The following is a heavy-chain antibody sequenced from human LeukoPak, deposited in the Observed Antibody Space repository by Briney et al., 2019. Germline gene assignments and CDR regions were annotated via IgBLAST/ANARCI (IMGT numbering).Heavy chain of an antibody. CDR3: ARDSGVVAATGYFDY. D-gene: IGHD2-15*01. J-gene: IGHJ4*02. V-gene: IGHV1-18*01. CDR1: GYTFTSYG. Sequence: ASVKVSCKASGYTFTSYGISWVRQAPGQGLEWMGWISAYNGNTNYAQKLQGRVTMTTDTSTSTAYMELRSLRSDDTAVYYCARDSGVVAATGYFDYWGQGTLVTASS. CDR2: ISAYNGNT.